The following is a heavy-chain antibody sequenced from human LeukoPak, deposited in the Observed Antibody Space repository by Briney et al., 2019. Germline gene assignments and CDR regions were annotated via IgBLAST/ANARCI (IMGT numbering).Heavy chain of an antibody. J-gene: IGHJ4*02. CDR1: GGSINSALYY. D-gene: IGHD6-19*01. CDR3: ARAVAGSPYYFDY. V-gene: IGHV4-39*01. CDR2: VSHDGIT. Sequence: SETLSLTCTVSGGSINSALYYWAWIRQTPEQQLEWIGSVSHDGITKYGPSLGGRVSLSADTSKNQFSLKLSSVTAADTAVYYCARAVAGSPYYFDYWGQGTLVTVSS.